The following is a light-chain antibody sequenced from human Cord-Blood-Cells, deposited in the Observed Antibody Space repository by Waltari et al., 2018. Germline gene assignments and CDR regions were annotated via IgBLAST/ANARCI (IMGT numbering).Light chain of an antibody. CDR2: GAS. Sequence: EIVLTQSPGTLSLSPGERATLSCWASQSVSSSYLAWYQQKPGQAPKLLIYGASSRATGIPDRFSGSGSGTDFTLTISRLEPEDFAVYYCQQYDSLYTFGQGTKLEIK. V-gene: IGKV3-20*01. J-gene: IGKJ2*01. CDR1: QSVSSSY. CDR3: QQYDSLYT.